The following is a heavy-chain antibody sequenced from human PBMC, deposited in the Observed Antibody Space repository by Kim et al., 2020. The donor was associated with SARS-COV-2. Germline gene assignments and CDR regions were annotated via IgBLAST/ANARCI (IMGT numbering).Heavy chain of an antibody. CDR3: ARGLEPSLDHFDY. V-gene: IGHV4-31*03. J-gene: IGHJ4*02. Sequence: SETLSLTCTVSGGSISSGGYYWSWIRQHPGKGLEWIGYIYYSGSTYYNPSLKSRVTISVDTSKNQFSLKLSSVTAADTAGYYCARGLEPSLDHFDYWGQGTLVTVSS. CDR1: GGSISSGGYY. D-gene: IGHD1-1*01. CDR2: IYYSGST.